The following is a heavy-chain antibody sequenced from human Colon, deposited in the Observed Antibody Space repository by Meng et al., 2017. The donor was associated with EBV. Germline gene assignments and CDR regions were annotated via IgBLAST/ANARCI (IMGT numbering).Heavy chain of an antibody. CDR1: GGSISTSDW. J-gene: IGHJ4*02. Sequence: QLQRSGHCSVEPSGTLSLTRAVFGGSISTSDWWSWVRQPPGKGLEWIGEIYRGGGTNYNPSFKSRVTISVDTSNNHFSLKLSYVTAADTAVYYCARVRVIPAAVGFDYWGQGTLVTVSS. CDR3: ARVRVIPAAVGFDY. D-gene: IGHD2-2*01. V-gene: IGHV4-4*02. CDR2: IYRGGGT.